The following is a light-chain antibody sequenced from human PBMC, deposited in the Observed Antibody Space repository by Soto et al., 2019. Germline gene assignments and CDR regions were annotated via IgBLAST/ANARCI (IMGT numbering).Light chain of an antibody. V-gene: IGLV1-44*01. CDR3: TAWDDSLNGYV. CDR1: SSNIGSNT. Sequence: VLTQPPSASGTPGQRVTISCSGSSSNIGSNTVNWYQQLPGTAPKLLIYSNNQRPSGVPDRFSGSKSGTSTSLAISGLQSEDEADYYCTAWDDSLNGYVFGTGTKVTVL. CDR2: SNN. J-gene: IGLJ1*01.